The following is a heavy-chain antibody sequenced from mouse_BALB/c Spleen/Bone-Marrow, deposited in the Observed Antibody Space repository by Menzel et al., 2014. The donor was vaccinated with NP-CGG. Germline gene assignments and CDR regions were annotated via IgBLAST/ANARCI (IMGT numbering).Heavy chain of an antibody. V-gene: IGHV1-19*01. CDR1: GYTFTDYY. D-gene: IGHD4-1*01. CDR3: ATGTDY. J-gene: IGHJ4*01. CDR2: VNPYNGGT. Sequence: EVQRVESGPELVEPAASVKMTCKASGYTFTDYYMDWVKQSHGESFEWIGRVNPYNGGTSYKQKFKGKATLTVDKSYSTTYMELNSLTPEDSAVYYCATGTDYWGQGPSVTVSS.